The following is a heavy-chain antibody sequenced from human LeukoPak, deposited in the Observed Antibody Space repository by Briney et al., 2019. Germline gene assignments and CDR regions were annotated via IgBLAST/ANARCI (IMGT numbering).Heavy chain of an antibody. D-gene: IGHD4-17*01. V-gene: IGHV1-69*01. Sequence: GIIPIFDTANYAQKFQGRVTITADESTSTAYMELSSLRSEDTAVYYCARGEDFYGYFDYWGQGTLVTVSS. CDR2: IIPIFDTA. J-gene: IGHJ4*02. CDR3: ARGEDFYGYFDY.